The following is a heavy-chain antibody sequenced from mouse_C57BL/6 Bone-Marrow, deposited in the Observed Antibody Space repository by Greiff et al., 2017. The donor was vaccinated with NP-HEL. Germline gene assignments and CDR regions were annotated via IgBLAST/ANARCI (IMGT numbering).Heavy chain of an antibody. J-gene: IGHJ2*01. D-gene: IGHD1-1*01. V-gene: IGHV1-26*01. Sequence: EGQRHQFGRGRVKPGASVKISCKASGYTFTDYYMNWVKQSYGKSLEWIGDINPNNGGTSYNQKFKGKATLTVDKSSSTAYMELRSLTSEDSAVYYCARKIYYGSSFDYWGQGTTLTVSS. CDR1: GYTFTDYY. CDR2: INPNNGGT. CDR3: ARKIYYGSSFDY.